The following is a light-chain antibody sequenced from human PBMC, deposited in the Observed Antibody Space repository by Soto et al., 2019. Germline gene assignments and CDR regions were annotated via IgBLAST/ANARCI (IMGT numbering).Light chain of an antibody. CDR3: SSYTRSSALEV. V-gene: IGLV2-14*01. J-gene: IGLJ3*02. CDR2: EVS. CDR1: SSDIGDFPY. Sequence: QSALSKPASVSGSPGQSLTISCTGGSSDIGDFPYVSWYQQHPGKPSQLLISEVSVRPSGVSPRFSGSKSGNTASLTISGLQVEDEATYFCSSYTRSSALEVFGGGTKLTVL.